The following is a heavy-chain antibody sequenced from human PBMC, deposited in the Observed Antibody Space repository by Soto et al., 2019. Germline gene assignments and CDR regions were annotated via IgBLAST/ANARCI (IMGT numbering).Heavy chain of an antibody. CDR2: RYYSGTA. D-gene: IGHD2-15*01. V-gene: IGHV4-59*01. CDR3: ARLSVADWFDP. Sequence: QVHLQELGPGLVKPSETLSLTCTVSGGSISSDYWTWVRQPPGKGLEWIGYRYYSGTAKYNSSLKSRVTISVDTSKNQFYLKLSSVTVADTAVYYCARLSVADWFDPWGQVIQVTVSS. CDR1: GGSISSDY. J-gene: IGHJ5*02.